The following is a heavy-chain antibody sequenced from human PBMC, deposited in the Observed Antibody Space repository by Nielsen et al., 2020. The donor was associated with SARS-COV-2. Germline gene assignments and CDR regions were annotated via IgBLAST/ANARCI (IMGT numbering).Heavy chain of an antibody. CDR3: AKNPNRRDYDADY. Sequence: GESLKISCAASGFPFMRYAMSWVRQAPGKGLEWVSSIGAIDGSTNYAESLRGRFTISRDNSKNTLYLQINSLRAEDTAMYYCAKNPNRRDYDADYWGQGTLVTVSS. D-gene: IGHD4-17*01. V-gene: IGHV3-23*01. CDR2: IGAIDGST. J-gene: IGHJ4*02. CDR1: GFPFMRYA.